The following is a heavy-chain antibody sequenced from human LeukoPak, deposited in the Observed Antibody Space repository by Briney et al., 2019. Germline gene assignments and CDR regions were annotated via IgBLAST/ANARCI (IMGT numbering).Heavy chain of an antibody. Sequence: SETLSFTCTVSGGSISSGSHYWSWIRQPAGKGLEWIGRIYTSGSTNYNPSLKSRVTISVDTSKNQFSLKLSSVTAADTAVYYCARGGGLHSGSYLFDYWGQGTLVTISS. J-gene: IGHJ4*02. CDR3: ARGGGLHSGSYLFDY. CDR2: IYTSGST. D-gene: IGHD1-26*01. V-gene: IGHV4-61*02. CDR1: GGSISSGSHY.